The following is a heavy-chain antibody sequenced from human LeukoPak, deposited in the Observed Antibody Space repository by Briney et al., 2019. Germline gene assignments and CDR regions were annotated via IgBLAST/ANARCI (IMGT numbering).Heavy chain of an antibody. D-gene: IGHD3-10*01. CDR2: IYYSGST. V-gene: IGHV4-39*01. Sequence: SETLSLTCTVSGGSLSRSNYYWGWIRQPPGKGLEWIGSIYYSGSTYYNPSLKSRVTISVDTSKNQFFLKLNSVTAADTAVYYCARHADYWGQGTLVTVSS. CDR1: GGSLSRSNYY. CDR3: ARHADY. J-gene: IGHJ4*02.